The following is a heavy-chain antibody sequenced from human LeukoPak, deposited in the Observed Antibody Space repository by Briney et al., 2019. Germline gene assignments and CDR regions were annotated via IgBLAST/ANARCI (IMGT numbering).Heavy chain of an antibody. CDR3: ARGGIAAAFWFDP. Sequence: SETLSLTCAVYGGSFSGYYWSWIRQPPGKGLEWIGEINHSGSTNYNPSLKSRVTISVDTSKNQFSLKLSSVTAADTAVYYCARGGIAAAFWFDPWGQGTLVTVSS. CDR2: INHSGST. D-gene: IGHD6-13*01. J-gene: IGHJ5*02. CDR1: GGSFSGYY. V-gene: IGHV4-34*01.